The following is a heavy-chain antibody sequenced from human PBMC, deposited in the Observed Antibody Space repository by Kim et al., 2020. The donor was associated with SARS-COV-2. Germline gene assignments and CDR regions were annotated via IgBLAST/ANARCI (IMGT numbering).Heavy chain of an antibody. J-gene: IGHJ5*02. D-gene: IGHD3-3*01. CDR3: AMNEFWCGRTAIDVFAP. CDR2: IYDSGNL. Sequence: SETLSLTCCVSGGSFSSYYWSWIRQPPVKGLECIGDIYDSGNLNYNPSLKSRFTISLDTSKNQFSLNLGSVTAADTALYYCAMNEFWCGRTAIDVFAPWG. V-gene: IGHV4-59*12. CDR1: GGSFSSYY.